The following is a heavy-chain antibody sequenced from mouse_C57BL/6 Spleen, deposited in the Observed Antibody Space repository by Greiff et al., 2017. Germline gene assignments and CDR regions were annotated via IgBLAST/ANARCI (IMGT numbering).Heavy chain of an antibody. Sequence: VQLQQPGPELVKPGASVKISCKASGYSFTDYNMNWVKQSNGKSLEWIGVINPNYGTTSYNQKFKGKATLTVDQSSSTAYMQLNSLTSEDSAVYYCARRDYGSSYWYFDVWGTGTTVTVSS. D-gene: IGHD1-1*01. J-gene: IGHJ1*03. CDR3: ARRDYGSSYWYFDV. CDR1: GYSFTDYN. V-gene: IGHV1-39*01. CDR2: INPNYGTT.